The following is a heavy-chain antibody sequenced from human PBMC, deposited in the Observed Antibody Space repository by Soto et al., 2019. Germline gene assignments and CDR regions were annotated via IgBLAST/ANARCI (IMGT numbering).Heavy chain of an antibody. Sequence: EVQLVESGGGLVKPGGSLRLSCAASGFTFSSYSMNWVRQAPGKGLEWVSSISSSSSYIYYADSVKGRFTISRDNAKNSLYLQMNSLRAEDTAVYYCARVVAVAGSFYYYGMDVWGQGTTVIVSS. CDR3: ARVVAVAGSFYYYGMDV. J-gene: IGHJ6*02. CDR1: GFTFSSYS. V-gene: IGHV3-21*01. D-gene: IGHD6-19*01. CDR2: ISSSSSYI.